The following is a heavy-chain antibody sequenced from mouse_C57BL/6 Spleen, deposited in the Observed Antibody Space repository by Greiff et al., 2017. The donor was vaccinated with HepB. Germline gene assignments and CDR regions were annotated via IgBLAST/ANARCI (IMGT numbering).Heavy chain of an antibody. CDR1: GYSITNGNQW. CDR2: ISCRGST. J-gene: IGHJ1*03. CDR3: ARYGTGYFDV. V-gene: IGHV3-4*01. D-gene: IGHD3-1*01. Sequence: EVQLVESGPALVKPSQTVSLTCTVTGYSITNGNQWWNWNRQVSGSKLEWIGYISCRGSTDGNPSPKSRITINKDNSKNQLFLKLNYVTTEDIATYFCARYGTGYFDVWGTGTTVTVSS.